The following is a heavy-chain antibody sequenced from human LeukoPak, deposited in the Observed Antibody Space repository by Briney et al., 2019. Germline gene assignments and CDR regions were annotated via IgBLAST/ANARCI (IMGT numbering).Heavy chain of an antibody. CDR1: GLTFTSYA. D-gene: IGHD6-6*01. V-gene: IGHV3-23*01. J-gene: IGHJ3*02. CDR3: AKAFREFGSSSFSSFDI. Sequence: GGSLRLSCAASGLTFTSYAMSWGRQAPGKGLEWVSGISGSGDETHYSDSVKGRFTISRDNSKNILYLQMNSLRAEDTAVYYCAKAFREFGSSSFSSFDIWGQGTLVTVSS. CDR2: ISGSGDET.